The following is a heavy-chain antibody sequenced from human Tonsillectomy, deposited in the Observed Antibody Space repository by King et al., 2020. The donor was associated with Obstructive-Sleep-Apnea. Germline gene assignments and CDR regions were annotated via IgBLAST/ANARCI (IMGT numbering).Heavy chain of an antibody. J-gene: IGHJ3*02. CDR2: IYYSGST. CDR3: ARDRGGYCSGGSCYPDAFDI. D-gene: IGHD2-15*01. Sequence: QVQLQESGPGLVKPSETLSLTCTVSGGSISSYYWSWIRPPPGKGLEWIGYIYYSGSTNYNPSLKSRVTISVDMSKNQFSLKLSSVTAADTAVYYCARDRGGYCSGGSCYPDAFDIWGQGTMVTVSS. CDR1: GGSISSYY. V-gene: IGHV4-59*01.